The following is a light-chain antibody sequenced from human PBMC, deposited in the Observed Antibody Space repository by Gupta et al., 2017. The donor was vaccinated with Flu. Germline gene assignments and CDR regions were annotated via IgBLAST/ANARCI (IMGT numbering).Light chain of an antibody. V-gene: IGKV1-5*03. Sequence: TSSLSASVGDIVTITCRASQTSSSWLAYYQQKPGKAPKLLIYKASSVQSGVPSRSSGSGAGTEFTLTISILQPDYVATYYCQQYDSDWTFGQGTKVEIK. CDR1: QTSSSW. CDR3: QQYDSDWT. J-gene: IGKJ1*01. CDR2: KAS.